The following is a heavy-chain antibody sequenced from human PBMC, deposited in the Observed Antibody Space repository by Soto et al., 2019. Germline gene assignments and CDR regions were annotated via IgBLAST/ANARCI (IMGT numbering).Heavy chain of an antibody. CDR1: GFTFSSYA. CDR2: ISGSGGST. D-gene: IGHD6-6*01. Sequence: EVQLLESGGGLVQPGGSLRLSCAASGFTFSSYAMSWVRQAPGKGLEWVSAISGSGGSTYYADSVKGRFTITRDNSKNSLYLQINSLRAEDTAVYYCAKGQQLVIPVIDYWGQGTLVTVSS. J-gene: IGHJ4*02. V-gene: IGHV3-23*01. CDR3: AKGQQLVIPVIDY.